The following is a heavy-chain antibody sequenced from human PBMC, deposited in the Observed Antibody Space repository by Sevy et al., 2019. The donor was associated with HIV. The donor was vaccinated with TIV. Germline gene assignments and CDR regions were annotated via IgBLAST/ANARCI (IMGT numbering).Heavy chain of an antibody. CDR2: ISGSGGST. Sequence: GGSLRLSCVASGFTFNTYAMSWVRQAPGKGLEWVSAISGSGGSTYYADSVMGRFTVSRDKSKSTLYLQMNSLRAEDTAVYYCAKGDSTFYGLDVWGQGTTVTVSS. J-gene: IGHJ6*02. CDR3: AKGDSTFYGLDV. D-gene: IGHD6-13*01. CDR1: GFTFNTYA. V-gene: IGHV3-23*01.